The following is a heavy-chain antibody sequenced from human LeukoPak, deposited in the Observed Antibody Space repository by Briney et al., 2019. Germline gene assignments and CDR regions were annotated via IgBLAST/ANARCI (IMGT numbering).Heavy chain of an antibody. CDR1: GGSISSYY. CDR3: ARAPYGGNSFYYYYYGMDV. Sequence: SETLSLTCTVSGGSISSYYWSWIRQPPGKGLEWIGYIYHSGSTNYNPSLKSRVTISVDTSKNQFSLKLSSVTAADTAVYYCARAPYGGNSFYYYYYGMDVWGQGTTVTVSS. V-gene: IGHV4-59*01. J-gene: IGHJ6*02. CDR2: IYHSGST. D-gene: IGHD4-23*01.